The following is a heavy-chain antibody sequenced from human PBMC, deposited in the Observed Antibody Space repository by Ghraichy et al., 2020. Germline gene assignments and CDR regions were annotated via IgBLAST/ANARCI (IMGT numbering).Heavy chain of an antibody. J-gene: IGHJ4*02. CDR1: GLTFSGSA. CDR2: IRSKANSYAT. Sequence: GGSLRLSCAASGLTFSGSAMHWVRQASGKGLEWVGRIRSKANSYATAYAASVKGRFTISRDVSKNTAYLQMNSLKTEDTAVYYCTCFHFSIAWPNAPHEAGTLDYWGQGTLVTVSS. D-gene: IGHD6-19*01. V-gene: IGHV3-73*01. CDR3: TCFHFSIAWPNAPHEAGTLDY.